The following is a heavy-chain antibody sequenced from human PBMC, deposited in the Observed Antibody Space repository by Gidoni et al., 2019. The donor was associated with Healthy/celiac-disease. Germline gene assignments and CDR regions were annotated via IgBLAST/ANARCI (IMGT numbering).Heavy chain of an antibody. J-gene: IGHJ6*03. V-gene: IGHV1-69*01. CDR1: GATFSSYP. D-gene: IGHD2-15*01. CDR3: ARAPGYCSGGSCYSFFYYYYYMDV. Sequence: QVQLVQSGAECKKPGSSVKVSCKASGATFSSYPISWVRQAPGQGLAWMGGIIPIFGTANYAQKFQGRVTITADESTSTAYMELSSLRSEDTAVYYCARAPGYCSGGSCYSFFYYYYYMDVWGKGTTVTVSS. CDR2: IIPIFGTA.